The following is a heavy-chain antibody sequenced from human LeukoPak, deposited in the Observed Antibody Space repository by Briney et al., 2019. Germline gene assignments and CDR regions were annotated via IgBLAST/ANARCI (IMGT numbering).Heavy chain of an antibody. CDR2: ISGSGGST. J-gene: IGHJ5*02. V-gene: IGHV3-23*01. Sequence: GGSLRLSCAASGFTFSSYAMSWVRQAPGKGLEWISAISGSGGSTYYVDSVKGRFTISRDNSKNTLYLQMNSLRVEDTAIYYCAKGGRECSSTTCYTLYNWFDPWGQGTLVTVSS. CDR1: GFTFSSYA. CDR3: AKGGRECSSTTCYTLYNWFDP. D-gene: IGHD2-2*02.